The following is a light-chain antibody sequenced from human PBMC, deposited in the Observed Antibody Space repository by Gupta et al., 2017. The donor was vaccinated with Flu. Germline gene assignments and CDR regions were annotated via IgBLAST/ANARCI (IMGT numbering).Light chain of an antibody. V-gene: IGLV1-47*01. J-gene: IGLJ3*02. CDR2: RNH. CDR1: SFNIGSNY. CDR3: AAWDDRLSGWV. Sequence: QSVLTQPPSASGTPGQSVTIPCSGSSFNIGSNYVNWYQQLPGTAPKLLIYRNHQRPSGVPERFSASKSGTSASLAISGLRSDDEADYHCAAWDDRLSGWVFGGGTKLTVL.